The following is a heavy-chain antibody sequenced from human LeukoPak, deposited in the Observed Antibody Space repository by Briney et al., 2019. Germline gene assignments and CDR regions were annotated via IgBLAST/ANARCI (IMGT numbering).Heavy chain of an antibody. D-gene: IGHD4-17*01. V-gene: IGHV3-23*01. CDR1: GFSFSSYA. CDR2: ISGSGGST. CDR3: ATDCGDYKGNAFDI. J-gene: IGHJ3*02. Sequence: GGSLRLSCAASGFSFSSYAMSWARQAPGKGLEWVSAISGSGGSTYYADSVKGRFTISRDNSKNTLYLQMNSLRAEDTAVYYCATDCGDYKGNAFDIWGQGTMVTVSS.